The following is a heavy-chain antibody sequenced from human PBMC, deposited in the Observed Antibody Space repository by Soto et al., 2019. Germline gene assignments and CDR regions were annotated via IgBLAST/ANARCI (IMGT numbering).Heavy chain of an antibody. V-gene: IGHV1-69*12. Sequence: QVQLVQSGAEVKKPGSSVKVSCKASGGTFSSYAISWVRQAPGQGLEWMGGIIPIFGTANYAQKFQGRVTNTADESASPAYMELSSLRSEDTAVYYCAITHPPLYGMDVWGQGTAVTVSS. CDR3: AITHPPLYGMDV. CDR1: GGTFSSYA. J-gene: IGHJ6*02. CDR2: IIPIFGTA.